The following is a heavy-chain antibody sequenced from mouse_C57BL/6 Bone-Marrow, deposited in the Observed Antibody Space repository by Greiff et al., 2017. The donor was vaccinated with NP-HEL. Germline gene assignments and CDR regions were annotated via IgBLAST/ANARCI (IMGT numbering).Heavy chain of an antibody. V-gene: IGHV5-17*01. CDR2: ISSGSSTI. CDR1: GFTFSDYG. Sequence: EVKVVESGGGLVKPGGSLKLSCAASGFTFSDYGMHWVRQAPEKGLEWVAYISSGSSTIYYADTVKGRFTISRDNAKNTLFLQMTSLRSEDTAMYYCARHYGSSSYWYFDVWGTGTTVTVSS. D-gene: IGHD1-1*01. CDR3: ARHYGSSSYWYFDV. J-gene: IGHJ1*03.